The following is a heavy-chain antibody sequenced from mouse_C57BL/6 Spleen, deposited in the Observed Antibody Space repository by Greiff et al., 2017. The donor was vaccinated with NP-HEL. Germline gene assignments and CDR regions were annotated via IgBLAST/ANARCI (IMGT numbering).Heavy chain of an antibody. J-gene: IGHJ3*01. Sequence: EVQGVESGEGLVKPGGSLKLSCAASGFTFSSYAMSWVRQTPEKRLEWVAYISSGGDYIYYADTVKGRFTISRDNARNTLYLQMSSLKSEDTAMYYCTRDSIYYDYAWFAYWGQGTLVTVSA. CDR3: TRDSIYYDYAWFAY. CDR2: ISSGGDYI. V-gene: IGHV5-9-1*02. CDR1: GFTFSSYA. D-gene: IGHD2-4*01.